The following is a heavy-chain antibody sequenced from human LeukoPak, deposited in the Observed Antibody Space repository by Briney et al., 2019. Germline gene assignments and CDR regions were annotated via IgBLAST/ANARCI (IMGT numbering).Heavy chain of an antibody. CDR2: FDPEDGET. J-gene: IGHJ4*02. CDR3: ARGADFWSGYYTTLDY. V-gene: IGHV1-24*01. CDR1: GYTLTELS. D-gene: IGHD3-3*01. Sequence: ASVKVSCKVSGYTLTELSMHWVRQAPGKGLEWMGGFDPEDGETIYAQKFQGRVTMTEDTSTDTAYMELSSLRSEDTAVYYCARGADFWSGYYTTLDYWGQGTLVTVSS.